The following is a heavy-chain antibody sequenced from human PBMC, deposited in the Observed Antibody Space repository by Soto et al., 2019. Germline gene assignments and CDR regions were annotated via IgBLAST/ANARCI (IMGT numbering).Heavy chain of an antibody. CDR1: EFTFSNYA. D-gene: IGHD3-22*01. CDR3: AKNSGYYYDSTGYHFDY. J-gene: IGHJ4*02. Sequence: GGSLRLSCAASEFTFSNYAMSWVRQAPGKGLEWVSAISYGGGTTYYADSVKGRFTISRDNSKNTLYLQMNSLRAEDTAVYYCAKNSGYYYDSTGYHFDYWGQATLVTLSS. V-gene: IGHV3-23*01. CDR2: ISYGGGTT.